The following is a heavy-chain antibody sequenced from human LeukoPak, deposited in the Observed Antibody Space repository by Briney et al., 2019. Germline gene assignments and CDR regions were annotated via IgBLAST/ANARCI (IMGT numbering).Heavy chain of an antibody. J-gene: IGHJ1*01. D-gene: IGHD4-17*01. CDR3: ARAAYGDYGAEYFQH. Sequence: PSETLSLTCNVSGGSIFTYYWSWIRQPPGKGLQWIGYIYSSGSTNYNPSLKSRVAISVDTSKNQFSLKLSSVTAADTAVYYCARAAYGDYGAEYFQHWGQGTLVTASS. CDR1: GGSIFTYY. CDR2: IYSSGST. V-gene: IGHV4-59*01.